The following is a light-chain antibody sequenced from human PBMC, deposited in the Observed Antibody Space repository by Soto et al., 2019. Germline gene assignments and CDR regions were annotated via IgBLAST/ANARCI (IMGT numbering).Light chain of an antibody. CDR2: AAS. CDR1: QSISSY. CDR3: QQIYSTPRT. V-gene: IGKV1-39*01. J-gene: IGKJ1*01. Sequence: DIQMTQSPSSLSASVGDRVTITCRASQSISSYLNWYQQKPGKAPKLLIYAASSLQSGVPSRFSGSGSGTDFTLPISSRKPEVLEIYYCQQIYSTPRTFGQGPKVEIK.